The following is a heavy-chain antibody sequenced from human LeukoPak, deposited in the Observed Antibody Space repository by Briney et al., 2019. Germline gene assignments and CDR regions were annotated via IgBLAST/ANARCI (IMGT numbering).Heavy chain of an antibody. Sequence: SETLSLTCAVSGYSISSGYYWGWIRQPPGKGLEWIGSIYHSGSTYYNPSLKSRVTISVDTSKNQFSLKLSSVTAAGTAVYYCARDRGVWYFDLWGRGTLVIVSS. CDR2: IYHSGST. V-gene: IGHV4-38-2*02. CDR1: GYSISSGYY. CDR3: ARDRGVWYFDL. D-gene: IGHD3-10*01. J-gene: IGHJ2*01.